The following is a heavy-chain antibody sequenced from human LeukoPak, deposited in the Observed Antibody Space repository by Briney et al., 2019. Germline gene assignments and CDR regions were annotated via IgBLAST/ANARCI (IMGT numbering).Heavy chain of an antibody. D-gene: IGHD5-18*01. CDR2: INPSGGST. Sequence: ASVKVSCKASGYTFTSYYMHWVRQAPGQGLEWMGIINPSGGSTSYAQKFQGRVTMTRDTSTSTAYMELRSLRSDDTAVYYCARDPPRLYSYGPNFDYWGQGTLVTVSS. V-gene: IGHV1-46*01. CDR1: GYTFTSYY. J-gene: IGHJ4*02. CDR3: ARDPPRLYSYGPNFDY.